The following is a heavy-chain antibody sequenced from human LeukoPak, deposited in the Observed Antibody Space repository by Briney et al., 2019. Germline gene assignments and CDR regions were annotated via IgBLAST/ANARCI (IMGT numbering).Heavy chain of an antibody. D-gene: IGHD2-2*01. CDR1: GFTLSNSW. J-gene: IGHJ4*02. CDR2: IKSKTDGGTT. CDR3: ATIAAAMTFDY. V-gene: IGHV3-15*01. Sequence: GGSLRLSCAASGFTLSNSWMSWVCQVPGKGLEWVGRIKSKTDGGTTDYAAPAKGRFTISRNDSKNTLYLQMYSLKTEDTAVYYCATIAAAMTFDYWGQGTLVTVSS.